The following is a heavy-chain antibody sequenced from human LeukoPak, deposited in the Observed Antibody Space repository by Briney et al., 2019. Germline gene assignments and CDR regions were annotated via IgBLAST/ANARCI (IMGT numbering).Heavy chain of an antibody. J-gene: IGHJ5*02. D-gene: IGHD3-22*01. CDR3: ARDKLTEYYYDSSGYYFDP. CDR2: IIPILGIA. Sequence: ASVKVSCKASGGTFSSYAISWVRQAPGQGLEWMGRIIPILGIANYAQKFQGRVTITADKSTSTAYMELSSLRSKDTAVYYCARDKLTEYYYDSSGYYFDPWGQGTLVTVSS. CDR1: GGTFSSYA. V-gene: IGHV1-69*04.